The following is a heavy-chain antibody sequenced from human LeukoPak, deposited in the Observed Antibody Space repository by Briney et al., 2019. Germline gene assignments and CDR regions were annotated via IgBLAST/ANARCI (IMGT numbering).Heavy chain of an antibody. Sequence: GGSLRLSCAASGFTFSSYVMSWVRQTPGKGLEWVSAISGSGGSTYYADSVKGRFTISRDNSKNTLYLQMNSLRAEDTAVYYCAKDLTIGGYYYDSSGRYAFDIWGQGTMVTVSS. CDR2: ISGSGGST. V-gene: IGHV3-23*01. CDR1: GFTFSSYV. J-gene: IGHJ3*02. D-gene: IGHD3-22*01. CDR3: AKDLTIGGYYYDSSGRYAFDI.